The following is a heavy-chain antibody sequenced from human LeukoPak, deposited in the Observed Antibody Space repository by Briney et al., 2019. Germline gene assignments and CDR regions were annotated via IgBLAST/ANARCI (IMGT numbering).Heavy chain of an antibody. J-gene: IGHJ6*02. Sequence: GGSLRLSCAASGFTFSSYWMSWVRQAPGKGLEWVANIKQDGSEKYYVDSVKGRFTISRDNAKNSLYLQINSLRAEDTAVYYCARDFTTDGSWYIYYYYGMDVWGQGTTVTVSS. CDR2: IKQDGSEK. V-gene: IGHV3-7*03. CDR3: ARDFTTDGSWYIYYYYGMDV. D-gene: IGHD6-13*01. CDR1: GFTFSSYW.